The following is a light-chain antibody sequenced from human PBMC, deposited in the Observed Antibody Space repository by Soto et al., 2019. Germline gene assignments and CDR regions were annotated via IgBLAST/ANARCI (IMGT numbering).Light chain of an antibody. Sequence: QSVLTQPASVSGSPGQSITISCTGTSSDFGGYNYVSWYQQHPGKAPKLMIYDVSNRPSGVSNRFSGSKSGNTASLTISGLQAEDEADYYCSSYTSISALYVFGTGTKVTVL. J-gene: IGLJ1*01. CDR3: SSYTSISALYV. CDR2: DVS. CDR1: SSDFGGYNY. V-gene: IGLV2-14*01.